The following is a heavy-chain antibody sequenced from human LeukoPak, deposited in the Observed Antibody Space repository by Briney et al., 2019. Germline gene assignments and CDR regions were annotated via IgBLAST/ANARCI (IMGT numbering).Heavy chain of an antibody. CDR2: IYYSGST. CDR3: ARGQYNCNY. Sequence: SETLSLTCAVYGGSFSGYYWSWIRQPPGKGLEWLGYIYYSGSTNYNPSLKSRVTISVDTSKNQFSLKLRSVTAADTAVYYFARGQYNCNYWGQGTLVTVSS. D-gene: IGHD1-20*01. J-gene: IGHJ4*02. CDR1: GGSFSGYY. V-gene: IGHV4-59*01.